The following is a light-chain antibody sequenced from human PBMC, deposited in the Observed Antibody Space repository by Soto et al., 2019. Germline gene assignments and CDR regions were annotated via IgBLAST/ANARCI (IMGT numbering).Light chain of an antibody. V-gene: IGKV1-5*03. CDR3: QHYNSYSEA. J-gene: IGKJ1*01. CDR2: KAS. CDR1: QTISSW. Sequence: DIPMTQSPSTLSGSVGDRVTITCRASQTISSWLAWYQQKPGKAPKLLIYKASTLKSWVPSRFSGSGSGTEFTLTISSLQPDDFATYYCQHYNSYSEAFGHGTKVELK.